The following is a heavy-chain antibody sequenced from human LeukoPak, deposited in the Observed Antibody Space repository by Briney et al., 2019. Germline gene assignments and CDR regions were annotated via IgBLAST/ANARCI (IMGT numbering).Heavy chain of an antibody. J-gene: IGHJ4*02. CDR2: ISGPGDNT. D-gene: IGHD6-25*01. CDR3: AREATSSSGWYIDY. CDR1: GFAFTRYA. Sequence: GGSLRLSCAASGFAFTRYAMKWVRQAPGKGLEWVSTISGPGDNTYYADSVKGRFTISRDNSKNAVYLQMNSLRAGDTAVYYCAREATSSSGWYIDYWGQGTLVTVSS. V-gene: IGHV3-23*01.